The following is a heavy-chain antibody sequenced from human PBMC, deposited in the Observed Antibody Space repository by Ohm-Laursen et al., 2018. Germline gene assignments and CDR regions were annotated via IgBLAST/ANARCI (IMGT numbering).Heavy chain of an antibody. V-gene: IGHV4-34*01. Sequence: SDTLSLTCAVYGGSFSVYYWSWIRQPPGKGLEWIGEINHSGSTNYNPSLKSRVTISVDTSKNQFSLKLSSVTAADTAVYYCARQGGQWLVGGTHYNWFDPWGQGTLVTVSS. CDR3: ARQGGQWLVGGTHYNWFDP. CDR1: GGSFSVYY. CDR2: INHSGST. D-gene: IGHD6-19*01. J-gene: IGHJ5*02.